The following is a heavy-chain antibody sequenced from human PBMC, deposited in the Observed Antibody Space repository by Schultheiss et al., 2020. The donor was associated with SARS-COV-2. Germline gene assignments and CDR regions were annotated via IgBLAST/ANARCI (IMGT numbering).Heavy chain of an antibody. J-gene: IGHJ4*02. CDR1: GFTFDDYA. V-gene: IGHV3-23*01. CDR2: ISGSGGST. D-gene: IGHD4-23*01. CDR3: AKDDYGGNDHFDY. Sequence: GGSLRLSCAASGFTFDDYAMHWVRQAPGKGLEWVSGISGSGGSTYYADSVKGRFTISRDNSKNTLYLQMNSLRAEDTAVYYCAKDDYGGNDHFDYWGQGTLVTVSS.